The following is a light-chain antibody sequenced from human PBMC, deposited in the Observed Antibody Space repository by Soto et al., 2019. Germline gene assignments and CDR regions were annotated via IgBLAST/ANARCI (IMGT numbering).Light chain of an antibody. CDR2: DVS. CDR1: SSDVGGYNY. CDR3: CSYAGSYYV. Sequence: QSARTQPRSVSGSPGQSVTISCIGTSSDVGGYNYVSWYQQHPGKAPKLMIYDVSKRPSGVPDRFSGSKSGNTASLSISGLQAEDEADYYCCSYAGSYYVFGTGTKVTVL. V-gene: IGLV2-11*01. J-gene: IGLJ1*01.